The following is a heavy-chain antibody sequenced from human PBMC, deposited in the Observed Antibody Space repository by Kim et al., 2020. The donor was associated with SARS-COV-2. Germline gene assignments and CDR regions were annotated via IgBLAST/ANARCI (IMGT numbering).Heavy chain of an antibody. V-gene: IGHV1-46*01. J-gene: IGHJ4*02. CDR1: EATIMNHF. D-gene: IGHD3-10*01. CDR3: ARVGDKPRGVVVHGFDQ. Sequence: ASVKVSCQASEATIMNHFIYWVRQAPPGQGLEWMARFNPETGSATNAQTFEDRITLTRDTSTRTFYMELSSLRPDDTAVYYCARVGDKPRGVVVHGFDQWGQGSLVIVSS. CDR2: FNPETGSA.